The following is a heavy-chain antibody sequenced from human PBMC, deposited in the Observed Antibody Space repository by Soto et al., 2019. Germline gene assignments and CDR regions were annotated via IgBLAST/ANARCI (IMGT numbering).Heavy chain of an antibody. V-gene: IGHV1-18*04. J-gene: IGHJ4*02. CDR2: ISAHNGDT. CDR1: GYSFATYG. Sequence: SVKVSCKASGYSFATYGFSWVRQAPGQGLECVGWISAHNGDTHYSQKFQGRVTLTTDTSTNTGYMELRSLTSDDTAVYFCATEPIYYNDGSGYYPLGHWGQGTLVTVSS. D-gene: IGHD3-22*01. CDR3: ATEPIYYNDGSGYYPLGH.